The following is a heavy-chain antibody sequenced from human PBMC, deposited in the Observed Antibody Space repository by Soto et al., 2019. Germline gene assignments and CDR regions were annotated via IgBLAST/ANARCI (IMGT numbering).Heavy chain of an antibody. CDR2: ISWNSASI. CDR1: GFTFDDYA. Sequence: EVQLVESGGALVQPGRSLRLSCAASGFTFDDYAMHWVRQAPGKGPEWVSGISWNSASIGYADSVKGRFTISRDNAKKSLYLQMNSLKAEDTAVDFCAKDFTTMVRMCDYWGQGTLVTVSS. J-gene: IGHJ4*02. V-gene: IGHV3-9*01. CDR3: AKDFTTMVRMCDY. D-gene: IGHD5-18*01.